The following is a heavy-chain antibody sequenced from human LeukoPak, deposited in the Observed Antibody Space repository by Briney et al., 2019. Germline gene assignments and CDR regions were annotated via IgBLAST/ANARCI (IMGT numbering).Heavy chain of an antibody. CDR1: GFTFSSYA. Sequence: GGSLRLSCAASGFTFSSYAMHWVRQAPGKGLEWVAVISYDGSNKYYADSVKGRFTISRDNSKNTLYLQMNSLRAEDTAVYYCARGSPSRITMIVVVIPPFDYWGQGTLVTVSS. D-gene: IGHD3-22*01. CDR3: ARGSPSRITMIVVVIPPFDY. J-gene: IGHJ4*02. V-gene: IGHV3-30-3*01. CDR2: ISYDGSNK.